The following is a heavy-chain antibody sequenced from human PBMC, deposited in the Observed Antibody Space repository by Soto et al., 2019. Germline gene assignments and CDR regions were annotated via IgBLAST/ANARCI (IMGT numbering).Heavy chain of an antibody. V-gene: IGHV3-33*01. D-gene: IGHD3-16*01. CDR2: IWYDGSNK. CDR3: ARVKMGEWLVDY. Sequence: QVQLVESGGGVVQPGRSLRLSCAATGYTFSSYGMHWVRQAPGKGLEWVAVIWYDGSNKYYADSVKGRFTISRDNSKNTLYLQMNSLRAEDTAVYYCARVKMGEWLVDYWGQGTLVTVSS. CDR1: GYTFSSYG. J-gene: IGHJ4*02.